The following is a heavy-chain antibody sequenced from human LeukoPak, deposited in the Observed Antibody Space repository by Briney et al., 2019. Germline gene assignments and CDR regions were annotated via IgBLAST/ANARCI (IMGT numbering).Heavy chain of an antibody. CDR2: ISGSGGST. CDR1: GFTFSSYA. J-gene: IGHJ4*02. Sequence: PGGSLRLSCAASGFTFSSYAMSWVRQAPGKGLEWVSAISGSGGSTYYADSVKGRFTISRDNSKNTLYLQMNSLRAEDTAVYYCAKDSPIYCTNGVCSKFDYWGQGTLVTVSS. D-gene: IGHD2-8*01. V-gene: IGHV3-23*01. CDR3: AKDSPIYCTNGVCSKFDY.